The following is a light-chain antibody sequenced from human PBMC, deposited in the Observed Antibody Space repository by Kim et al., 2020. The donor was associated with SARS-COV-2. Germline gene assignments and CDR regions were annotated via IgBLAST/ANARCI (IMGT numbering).Light chain of an antibody. CDR2: QDT. Sequence: VSPGQTASITCSGDKLGDKYACWYQQKPGQSPVLVIYQDTKRPSGIPERFSGSNSGNTASLTISGTQAMDEADYYCQAWDSSTVVFGGGTQLTVL. V-gene: IGLV3-1*01. J-gene: IGLJ2*01. CDR1: KLGDKY. CDR3: QAWDSSTVV.